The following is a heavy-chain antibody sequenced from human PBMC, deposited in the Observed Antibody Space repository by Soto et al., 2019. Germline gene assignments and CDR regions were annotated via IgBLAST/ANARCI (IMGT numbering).Heavy chain of an antibody. CDR2: VFYTGSY. CDR3: AKGAGDYATPFDY. CDR1: RAYINRYY. D-gene: IGHD4-17*01. J-gene: IGHJ4*02. Sequence: TEPLSLQCSVSRAYINRYYWSWLPKSPGKGLEWIGYVFYTGSYNYSPSLKSRVTMSVDTSKNQFSLRLTSVTAADTAMYYCAKGAGDYATPFDYWGQGNLVTVSS. V-gene: IGHV4-59*01.